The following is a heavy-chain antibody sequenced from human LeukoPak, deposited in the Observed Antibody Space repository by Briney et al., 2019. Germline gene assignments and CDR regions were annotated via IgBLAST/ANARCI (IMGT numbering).Heavy chain of an antibody. Sequence: GESLKISCKGSGYSFTSYWIGWVRQMPGKGLEWMGIIYPGDSDTRYSPSFQGQVTISVDKSINTAYLQWSSLKASDTAMYYCARGGSGSYYPNDAFDIWGQGTMVTVSS. V-gene: IGHV5-51*01. CDR2: IYPGDSDT. J-gene: IGHJ3*02. CDR1: GYSFTSYW. CDR3: ARGGSGSYYPNDAFDI. D-gene: IGHD3-10*01.